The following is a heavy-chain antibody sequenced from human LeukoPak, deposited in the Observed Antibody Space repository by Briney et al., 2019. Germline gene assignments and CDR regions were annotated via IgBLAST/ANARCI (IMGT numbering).Heavy chain of an antibody. CDR2: ISSSGSTI. CDR1: GFTFSDYY. D-gene: IGHD2-2*01. CDR3: AKDHAVPALSSLYYFDY. Sequence: GGSLRLSCAASGFTFSDYYMSWIRQAPGKGLEWVSYISSSGSTIYYADSVKGRFTISRDNAKNSLYLQMNSLRAEDTAVYYCAKDHAVPALSSLYYFDYWGQGTLVTVSS. J-gene: IGHJ4*02. V-gene: IGHV3-11*01.